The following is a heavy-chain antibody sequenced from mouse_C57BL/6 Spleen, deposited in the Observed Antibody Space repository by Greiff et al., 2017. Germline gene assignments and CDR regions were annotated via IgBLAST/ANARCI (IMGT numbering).Heavy chain of an antibody. CDR2: ISNGGGST. D-gene: IGHD2-4*01. CDR3: ARQGDYDEDWFAY. J-gene: IGHJ3*01. CDR1: GFTFSDYY. V-gene: IGHV5-12*01. Sequence: EVMLVESGGGLVQPGGSLKLSCAASGFTFSDYYMYWVRQTPEKRLEWVAYISNGGGSTYYPDTVKGRFNISRDNAKNTLYLQMSRLKSEDTAMYYCARQGDYDEDWFAYWGQGTLVTVSA.